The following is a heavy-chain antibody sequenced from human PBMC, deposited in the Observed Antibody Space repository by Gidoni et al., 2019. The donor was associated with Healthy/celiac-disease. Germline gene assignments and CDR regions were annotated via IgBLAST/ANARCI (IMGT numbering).Heavy chain of an antibody. CDR2: INPSGGST. D-gene: IGHD2-2*02. CDR3: ARVDRGYCSSTSCYTIGADWFDP. Sequence: QVQLVQSGAEVKKPGASVKGSCKATGYTFTSCYRHWVRQAPGQGLEWMGIINPSGGSTSYEQKFQGRVTMTRDTSTSTVYMELSSLRSEDTAVYYCARVDRGYCSSTSCYTIGADWFDPWGQGTLVTVSS. J-gene: IGHJ5*02. V-gene: IGHV1-46*01. CDR1: GYTFTSCY.